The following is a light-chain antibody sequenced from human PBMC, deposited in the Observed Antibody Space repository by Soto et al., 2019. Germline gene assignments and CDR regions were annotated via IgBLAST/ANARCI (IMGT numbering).Light chain of an antibody. V-gene: IGKV3-11*01. CDR1: QSISSY. CDR3: QQSSNSPLT. CDR2: AAS. Sequence: EIVLTQSPSSLSASLWDRATLSCRASQSISSYLTWYKQKPGKAPRLLIYAASSLQSGVPARFSGSGYGTDFTLTISSLQTEDFATYYCQQSSNSPLTFGQGTKVDIK. J-gene: IGKJ1*01.